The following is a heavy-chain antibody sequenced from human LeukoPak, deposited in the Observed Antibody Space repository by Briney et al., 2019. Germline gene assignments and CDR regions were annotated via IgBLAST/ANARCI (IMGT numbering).Heavy chain of an antibody. V-gene: IGHV3-11*04. CDR3: AREASYYYDSCGWAFLA. D-gene: IGHD3-22*01. CDR1: GFTFSDYY. Sequence: GGSLRLSCAASGFTFSDYYMSWIRQAPGKGLEWISYISSSGFTIYYADSVKGRFTISRDNAKNSLYLQMNSLRAEDTAVYYCAREASYYYDSCGWAFLAWGQGTMVTVSS. CDR2: ISSSGFTI. J-gene: IGHJ3*01.